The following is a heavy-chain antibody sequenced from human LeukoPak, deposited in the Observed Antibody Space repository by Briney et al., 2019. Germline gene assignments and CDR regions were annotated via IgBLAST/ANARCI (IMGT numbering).Heavy chain of an antibody. Sequence: SETLSLTCTVSGGSISSYYWSWIRQPPGKGLEWIGYIYYSGSTNYNPSLKSRVTISVDTSKNQFSLKLSSVTAADTAVYYCARGGGSYYGYFDYWGQGTLVTVSS. V-gene: IGHV4-59*01. CDR3: ARGGGSYYGYFDY. J-gene: IGHJ4*02. CDR1: GGSISSYY. D-gene: IGHD1-26*01. CDR2: IYYSGST.